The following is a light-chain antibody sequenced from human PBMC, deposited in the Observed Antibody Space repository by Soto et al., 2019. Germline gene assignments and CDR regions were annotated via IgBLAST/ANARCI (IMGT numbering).Light chain of an antibody. Sequence: DIQMTQSPSTLSASVGDRVIITCRASQSISNWLAWYQQKPGKAPNLLIHMASNLESGVSSRFSGSGSGTDFALSISSLQPHDSAFYYCQQYSGYPLTFGGGTRVEIK. CDR2: MAS. CDR1: QSISNW. V-gene: IGKV1-5*03. CDR3: QQYSGYPLT. J-gene: IGKJ4*01.